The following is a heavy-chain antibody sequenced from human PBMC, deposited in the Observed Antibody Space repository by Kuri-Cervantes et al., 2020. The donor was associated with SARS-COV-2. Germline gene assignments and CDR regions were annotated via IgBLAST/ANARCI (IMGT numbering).Heavy chain of an antibody. CDR2: INPRSGGT. CDR3: ARLRQLEEGY. J-gene: IGHJ4*02. V-gene: IGHV1-2*02. D-gene: IGHD1-1*01. Sequence: GGSLRLSCKASGYTLTDYYIHWVRQAPGQGLEWMGWINPRSGGTKYVEKFQGRVTMTRDTSISTVYMEMNRLRSDDTAVYYCARLRQLEEGYWGQGTLVTVSS. CDR1: GYTLTDYY.